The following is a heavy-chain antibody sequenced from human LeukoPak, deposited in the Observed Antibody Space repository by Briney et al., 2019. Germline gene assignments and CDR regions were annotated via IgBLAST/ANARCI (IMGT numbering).Heavy chain of an antibody. CDR2: INPNSGGT. V-gene: IGHV1-2*02. D-gene: IGHD2-2*01. CDR1: GYTFTGYY. CDR3: ARPLCTSCYRRYFDY. J-gene: IGHJ4*02. Sequence: EASVKVSCKASGYTFTGYYMHWVRQAPGQGLEWMGWINPNSGGTNYAQKFQGRVTMTRDTSISTAYMELSRLRSDDTAVYYCARPLCTSCYRRYFDYWGQGTLVTVSS.